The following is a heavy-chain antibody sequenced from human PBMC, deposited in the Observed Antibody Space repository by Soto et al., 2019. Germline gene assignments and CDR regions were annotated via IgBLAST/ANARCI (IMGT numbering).Heavy chain of an antibody. J-gene: IGHJ4*02. CDR1: GFTFSDYA. D-gene: IGHD6-13*01. V-gene: IGHV3-23*01. CDR2: ITGGVGNT. CDR3: ARPSISAPGTY. Sequence: EVQLLESGGGLVQPGGSLRLSCAASGFTFSDYAMTWVRQAPGKGLEWVSSITGGVGNTIYADSVKGRFTTSRDNSKNMLYLQLNSLTADDTAVYYCARPSISAPGTYWGQGTLVTASP.